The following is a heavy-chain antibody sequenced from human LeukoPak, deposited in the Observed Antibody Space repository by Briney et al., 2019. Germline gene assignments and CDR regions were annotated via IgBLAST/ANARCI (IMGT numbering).Heavy chain of an antibody. J-gene: IGHJ4*02. CDR1: GYTFTSYG. CDR2: ISAYNGNT. V-gene: IGHV1-18*01. D-gene: IGHD3-22*01. CDR3: ARINPAVSYMISSH. Sequence: GASVKVSCTASGYTFTSYGISWVRQAPGQGLEWMGWISAYNGNTNYAQRFQGRVTMTTDTSTSTAYMELRGLRSDDTAVYYCARINPAVSYMISSHWGQGTLVTVSS.